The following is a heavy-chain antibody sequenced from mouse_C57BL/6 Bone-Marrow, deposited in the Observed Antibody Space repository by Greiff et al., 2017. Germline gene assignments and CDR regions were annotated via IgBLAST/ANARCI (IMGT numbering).Heavy chain of an antibody. CDR1: GYTFTDHT. J-gene: IGHJ2*01. V-gene: IGHV1-78*01. CDR2: IYPRDGST. CDR3: ARDYYASYYFDY. D-gene: IGHD1-1*01. Sequence: QVQLQQSDAELVKPGASVKISCKVSGYTFTDHTIHWIRQRPEQGLEWIGYIYPRDGSTKYNEKFTGKATLTADTSSSTAYIQLNSLTSEDSAVYFCARDYYASYYFDYGGQGTTLTVSS.